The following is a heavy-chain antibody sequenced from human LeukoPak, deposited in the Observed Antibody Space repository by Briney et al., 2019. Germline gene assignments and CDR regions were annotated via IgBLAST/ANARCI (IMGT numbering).Heavy chain of an antibody. CDR2: INPNSGGT. Sequence: ASVKVSCKASGYTFTTWYMHWIRQATGQGLEWLGWINPNSGGTNYAHKFQDRVTMTRATSISTAYMEPNSLRSDDTAVYYCARGWNGPFDPWGKGTLVTVSS. CDR3: ARGWNGPFDP. J-gene: IGHJ5*02. CDR1: GYTFTTWY. V-gene: IGHV1-2*07. D-gene: IGHD1-1*01.